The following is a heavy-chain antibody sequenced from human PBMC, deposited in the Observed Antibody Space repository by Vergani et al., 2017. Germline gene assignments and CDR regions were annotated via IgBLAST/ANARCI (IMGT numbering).Heavy chain of an antibody. CDR1: GYSISSGYY. J-gene: IGHJ1*01. CDR3: TRHGRSGWAGYFQH. D-gene: IGHD6-19*01. Sequence: QVQLPESGPGLVKPSETLSLTCAVSGYSISSGYYWGWIRQPPGKGLEWIGTIYCTGTTYYNEAHKSRLTISVDTSKNQFSLNLTSVTAADTAVYYCTRHGRSGWAGYFQHWGQGTLVTASS. V-gene: IGHV4-38-2*01. CDR2: IYCTGTT.